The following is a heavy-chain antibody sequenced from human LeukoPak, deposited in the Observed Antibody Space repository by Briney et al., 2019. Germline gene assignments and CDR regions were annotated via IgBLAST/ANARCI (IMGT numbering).Heavy chain of an antibody. Sequence: GGSLRLSCAASGFTFSRYGMHWVRQAPGKVLEWVAFIPYDGSNKYYADSVKGRFTISRDSSKNTLYLQMNSLRAEDTAVYYCAKGIWFGEFGDGVTWGQGNLVTVSS. CDR1: GFTFSRYG. J-gene: IGHJ4*02. CDR2: IPYDGSNK. D-gene: IGHD3-10*01. V-gene: IGHV3-30*02. CDR3: AKGIWFGEFGDGVT.